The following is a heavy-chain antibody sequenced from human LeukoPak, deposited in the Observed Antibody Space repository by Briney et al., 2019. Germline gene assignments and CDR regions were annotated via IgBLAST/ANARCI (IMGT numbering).Heavy chain of an antibody. CDR3: AKTFWSFGDGSGFFDY. D-gene: IGHD3-3*01. J-gene: IGHJ4*02. CDR1: GFSFGSFG. CDR2: ISHEGSFQ. Sequence: GGSLRLSCAASGFSFGSFGIHWVRQAPGKGLEWVAVISHEGSFQSYAESVKGRFTISRDNSKNMVFLQMNSLRAEDTAVYYCAKTFWSFGDGSGFFDYWGQGTLITVSS. V-gene: IGHV3-30*18.